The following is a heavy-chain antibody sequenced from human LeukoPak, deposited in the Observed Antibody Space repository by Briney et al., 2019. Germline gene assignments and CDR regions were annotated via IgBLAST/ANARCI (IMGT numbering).Heavy chain of an antibody. CDR1: GFTFSSYA. CDR2: ISGSGGST. J-gene: IGHJ4*02. Sequence: GGSLRLSCAASGFTFSSYAMSWVRQAPGKRLEWVSAISGSGGSTYYADSVKGRFTISRDNSENTLYLQMNSLRAEDTAVYYCAKVGSWHFFDYWGQGTLVTVSS. V-gene: IGHV3-23*01. CDR3: AKVGSWHFFDY. D-gene: IGHD6-13*01.